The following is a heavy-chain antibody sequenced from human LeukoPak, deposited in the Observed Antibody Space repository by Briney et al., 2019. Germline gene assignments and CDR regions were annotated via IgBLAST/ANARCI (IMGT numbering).Heavy chain of an antibody. Sequence: PGRSLRLSCAASEFTFSSYGMHWVRQAPGKGLEWVAVIWYDGSNKYYADSVKGRFTISRDNSKNTLYLQMNSLRAEDTAVYYCATAGWGNGYNVLDYWGQGTLVTVSS. CDR3: ATAGWGNGYNVLDY. CDR2: IWYDGSNK. J-gene: IGHJ4*02. CDR1: EFTFSSYG. D-gene: IGHD5-24*01. V-gene: IGHV3-33*01.